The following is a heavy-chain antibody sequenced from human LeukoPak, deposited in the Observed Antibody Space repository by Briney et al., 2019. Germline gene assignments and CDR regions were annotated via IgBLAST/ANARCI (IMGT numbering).Heavy chain of an antibody. D-gene: IGHD2-15*01. V-gene: IGHV4-59*12. CDR3: ARCYCSGGSCVDY. CDR1: GGSISSYY. CDR2: IYDSGST. J-gene: IGHJ4*02. Sequence: PSETLSLTCSVSGGSISSYYWSWIRQPPGKGLEWIGYIYDSGSTNYNPSLKSRVTISADTTTNQFSLKLSSVCAADTAVYYCARCYCSGGSCVDYWGQGTLVTVSS.